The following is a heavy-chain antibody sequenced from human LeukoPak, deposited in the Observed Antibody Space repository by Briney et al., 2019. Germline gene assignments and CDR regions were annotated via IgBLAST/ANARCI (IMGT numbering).Heavy chain of an antibody. CDR3: ARDMAPNYYDSSGYYPAGGY. J-gene: IGHJ4*02. V-gene: IGHV3-48*01. CDR1: GFTFSSYS. Sequence: GGSLRLSCAASGFTFSSYSMNWVRQVPGKGLEWASYISSSSTTIYYADSVKGRFTISRDNAKNSLYLQMNSLRAEDTAVYYCARDMAPNYYDSSGYYPAGGYWGQGTLVTVSS. D-gene: IGHD3-22*01. CDR2: ISSSSTTI.